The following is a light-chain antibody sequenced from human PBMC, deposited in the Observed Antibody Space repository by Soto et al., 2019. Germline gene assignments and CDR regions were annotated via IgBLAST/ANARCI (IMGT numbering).Light chain of an antibody. Sequence: EIVMTQSPATLSVSPGERATLSCRASQSVSSNLAWYRQRPGQAPRLLIYDASTRATGIPARFSGSGSGTEFTFTISSLQSEDFAVYYCQQYNNWPPWTFGQGTKVEIK. CDR3: QQYNNWPPWT. V-gene: IGKV3-15*01. CDR1: QSVSSN. J-gene: IGKJ1*01. CDR2: DAS.